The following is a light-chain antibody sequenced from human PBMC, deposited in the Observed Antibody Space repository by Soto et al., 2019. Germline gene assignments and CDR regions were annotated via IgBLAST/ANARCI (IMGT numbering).Light chain of an antibody. J-gene: IGKJ1*01. CDR1: QSISTW. V-gene: IGKV1-5*03. Sequence: DIQMTQSPSTLSAPVGDRVTITCRASQSISTWLSWYQQKPGKAPKVLIYKASNLQSGVSSRFSGSGSGTEFTLTISSLQPDDFATYYCQDYNSWTFGQGTKVDI. CDR2: KAS. CDR3: QDYNSWT.